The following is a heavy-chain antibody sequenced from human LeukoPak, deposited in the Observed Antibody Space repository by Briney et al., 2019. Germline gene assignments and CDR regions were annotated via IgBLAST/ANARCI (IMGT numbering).Heavy chain of an antibody. J-gene: IGHJ4*02. D-gene: IGHD1-26*01. CDR2: INHSGTT. CDR1: GGSISSSTYY. Sequence: SETLSLTCSVSGGSISSSTYYWGWIRQPPGKGLEWIATINHSGTTHYNPSLKSRVTVSADTSNNQFSLKLNSVSAADTAMYYCARRSGSYYYFDYWGQGTLVTVSS. V-gene: IGHV4-39*07. CDR3: ARRSGSYYYFDY.